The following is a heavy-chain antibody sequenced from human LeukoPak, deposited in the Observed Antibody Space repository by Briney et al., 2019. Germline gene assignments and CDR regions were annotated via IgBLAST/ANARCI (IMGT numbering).Heavy chain of an antibody. Sequence: GGSLRLSCAASGFTFSSYAMSWVRQAPGKGLVWVSRINPDGTTINYADSVKGRFTISRDNAENTVYLQMNSLRVDDTAVYYCARSVLGDRDYWGQGAPVTVSS. V-gene: IGHV3-74*01. D-gene: IGHD3-16*01. CDR2: INPDGTTI. J-gene: IGHJ4*02. CDR3: ARSVLGDRDY. CDR1: GFTFSSYA.